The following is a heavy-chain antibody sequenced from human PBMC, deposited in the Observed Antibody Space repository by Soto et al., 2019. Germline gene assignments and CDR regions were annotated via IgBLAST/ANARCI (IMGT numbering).Heavy chain of an antibody. CDR1: GFTFSDYY. J-gene: IGHJ5*02. CDR2: ISSSSSYT. V-gene: IGHV3-11*05. CDR3: ARDHYGTGWFDP. Sequence: QVQLVESGGGLVKPGGSLRISCAASGFTFSDYYMSWIRQAPGKGLEWVSYISSSSSYTNYADSVKGRFTISRHNAKNSLSLQMNSLTAEDTAVYYCARDHYGTGWFDPWGQGTLVTVSS. D-gene: IGHD3-10*01.